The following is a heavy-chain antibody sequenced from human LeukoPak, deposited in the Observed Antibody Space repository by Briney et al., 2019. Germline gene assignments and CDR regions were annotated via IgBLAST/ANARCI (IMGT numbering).Heavy chain of an antibody. V-gene: IGHV3-9*01. CDR2: ISWNSGSI. CDR3: AKDIGDGNCSGGSCYSAFDY. CDR1: GFTFDDYA. D-gene: IGHD2-15*01. J-gene: IGHJ4*02. Sequence: GGSLRLSCAASGFTFDDYAMRWVRQAPGKGLEWVSGISWNSGSIGYADSVKGRFTISRDNAKNSLYLQMNSLRAEDTALCYCAKDIGDGNCSGGSCYSAFDYWGQGTLVTVSS.